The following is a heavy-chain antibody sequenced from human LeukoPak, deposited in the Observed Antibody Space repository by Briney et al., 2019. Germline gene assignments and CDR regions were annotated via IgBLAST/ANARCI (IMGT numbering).Heavy chain of an antibody. CDR3: APTHSGTGWSYFDY. CDR1: GYTLTELV. Sequence: ASVKVSCKVSGYTLTELVIHWVRQAPGKGLEWMGGFDPEDGETIYAQKFQGRVTMTEDTSTDTAYMELSRLRSDDTAVYYCAPTHSGTGWSYFDYWGQGTLVTVSS. J-gene: IGHJ4*02. CDR2: FDPEDGET. V-gene: IGHV1-24*01. D-gene: IGHD6-19*01.